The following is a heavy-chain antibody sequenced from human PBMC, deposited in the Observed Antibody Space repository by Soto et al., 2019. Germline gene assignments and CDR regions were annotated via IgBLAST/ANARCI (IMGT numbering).Heavy chain of an antibody. CDR1: GGTFSSYA. Sequence: QVQLVQSGAEVKKPGSSVKVSCKASGGTFSSYAISWVRQAPGQGLEWMGGIIPIFGTANYAQKFQGRVTITADESTSTAYMELSSLRSEDTDVYYCARDAVYYYDSSGYYGDDYWGQGTRVTVSS. J-gene: IGHJ4*02. CDR3: ARDAVYYYDSSGYYGDDY. V-gene: IGHV1-69*01. CDR2: IIPIFGTA. D-gene: IGHD3-22*01.